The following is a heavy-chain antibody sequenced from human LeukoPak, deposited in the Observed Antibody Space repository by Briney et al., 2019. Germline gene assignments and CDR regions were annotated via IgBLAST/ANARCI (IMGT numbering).Heavy chain of an antibody. CDR3: ARDGGRIQLWHHDAFDM. CDR1: GYTFTGYY. J-gene: IGHJ3*02. CDR2: INPNSGGT. Sequence: ASVKVSCKASGYTFTGYYMHWVRQAPGQGLEWMGWINPNSGGTNYAQKFQGRVTMTRDTSISTHYMELSRLRSDDTAVYYCARDGGRIQLWHHDAFDMWGQGTMVTVSS. D-gene: IGHD5-18*01. V-gene: IGHV1-2*02.